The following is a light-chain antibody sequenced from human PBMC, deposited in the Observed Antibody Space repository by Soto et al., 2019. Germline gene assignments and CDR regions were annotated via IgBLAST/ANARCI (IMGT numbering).Light chain of an antibody. Sequence: QSALTQPASVSGSPGQSITISCTGNSSDVGGYNYVSWYQQHPGKAPKLMIYDVSNRPSGVSNRFSGSKSGNTASLTISGLQAEDEADYYCSSYTSSSTLGGVFGTGTKVTVL. CDR2: DVS. CDR1: SSDVGGYNY. J-gene: IGLJ1*01. CDR3: SSYTSSSTLGGV. V-gene: IGLV2-14*01.